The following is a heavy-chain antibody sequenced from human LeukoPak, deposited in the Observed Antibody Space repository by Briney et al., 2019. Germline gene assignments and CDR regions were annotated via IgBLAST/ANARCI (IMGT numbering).Heavy chain of an antibody. CDR1: GFTFSSYE. Sequence: GGSLRLSCAASGFTFSSYEMNWVRQGPGKGLEWVSYISSSSTTIYYADSVQGRFTISRDNPKNSLYLQMSALRDEDTAVYYCVRDAWPFGTYWGQGTLVTVSP. CDR3: VRDAWPFGTY. D-gene: IGHD1-1*01. J-gene: IGHJ4*02. V-gene: IGHV3-48*03. CDR2: ISSSSTTI.